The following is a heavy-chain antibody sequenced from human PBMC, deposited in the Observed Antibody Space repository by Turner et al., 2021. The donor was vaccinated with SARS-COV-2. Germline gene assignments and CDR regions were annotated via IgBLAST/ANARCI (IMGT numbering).Heavy chain of an antibody. Sequence: EVQLVETGGGLMKPGGSLSPACPASGFPVSRNYIVWVRQAPGKGLEWVSVIYSGGSTYYADSVKGRFTISRDNSKNTLYLQMNILRAEDTAVYYCARGSHDFWSGYYPTYFDYWGQGTLVTVSS. CDR3: ARGSHDFWSGYYPTYFDY. CDR1: GFPVSRNY. V-gene: IGHV3-53*02. J-gene: IGHJ4*02. D-gene: IGHD3-3*01. CDR2: IYSGGST.